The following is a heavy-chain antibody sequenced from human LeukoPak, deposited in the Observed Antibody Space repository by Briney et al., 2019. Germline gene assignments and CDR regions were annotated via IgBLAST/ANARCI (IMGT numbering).Heavy chain of an antibody. CDR3: ARTYSSSWDYYYYYMDV. Sequence: GASVKVSCKASGYTFASYSYGISWVRQAPGQRPDWMGWISPNNGNTNYAQKLQGRVTMTTDTSTSTAYMELRSLRSDDTAVYYCARTYSSSWDYYYYYMDVWGKGTTVTVSS. D-gene: IGHD6-13*01. J-gene: IGHJ6*03. V-gene: IGHV1-18*01. CDR1: GYTFASYSYG. CDR2: ISPNNGNT.